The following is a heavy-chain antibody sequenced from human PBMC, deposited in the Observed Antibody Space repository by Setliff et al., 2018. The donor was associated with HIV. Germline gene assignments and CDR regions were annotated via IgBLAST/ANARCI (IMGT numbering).Heavy chain of an antibody. D-gene: IGHD3-16*01. CDR1: GGSISSGNYY. CDR2: LYASGST. CDR3: ARDLASSYFDF. Sequence: SETLSLTCTVSGGSISSGNYYWSWIRQPAGKGLEWIGHLYASGSTNYNPSLKSRVTISIQTSRSQFSLTLRSVTAADTATYYCARDLASSYFDFWGQGALVTVSS. V-gene: IGHV4-61*10. J-gene: IGHJ4*02.